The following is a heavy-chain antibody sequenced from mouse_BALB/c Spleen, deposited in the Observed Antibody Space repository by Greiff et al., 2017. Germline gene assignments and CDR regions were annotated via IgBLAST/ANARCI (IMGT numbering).Heavy chain of an antibody. CDR3: ARYGNFYYAMDY. D-gene: IGHD2-1*01. CDR1: GFSLTSYG. Sequence: QVQLKESGPGLVQPSQSLSITCTVSGFSLTSYGVHWVRQSPGKGLEWLGVIWSGGSTDYNAAFISRLSISKDNSKSQVFFRMNSLQANDTAIYYCARYGNFYYAMDYWGQGTSVTVSS. V-gene: IGHV2-2*02. CDR2: IWSGGST. J-gene: IGHJ4*01.